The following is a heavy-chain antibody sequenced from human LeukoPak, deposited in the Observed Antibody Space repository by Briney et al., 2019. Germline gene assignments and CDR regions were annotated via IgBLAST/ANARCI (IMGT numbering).Heavy chain of an antibody. V-gene: IGHV3-23*01. Sequence: GGSLRLSCAASGFTFSSSAMSWVRQAPGKGLEWVSAISNNGGYTYYADSVQGRFTISRDNPKSTLCLQMNSLRAEDTAVYYCAKQLGYCSDGSCYFPYWGQGTLVTVSS. J-gene: IGHJ4*02. CDR2: ISNNGGYT. D-gene: IGHD2-15*01. CDR3: AKQLGYCSDGSCYFPY. CDR1: GFTFSSSA.